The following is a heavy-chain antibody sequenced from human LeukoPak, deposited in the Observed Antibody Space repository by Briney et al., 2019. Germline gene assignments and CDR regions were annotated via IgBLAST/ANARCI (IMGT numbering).Heavy chain of an antibody. CDR1: GYTFNTYY. V-gene: IGHV1-2*02. CDR2: INPNSGGT. CDR3: ARSRRDGYNLDYYYYMDV. Sequence: APVKVSCKASGYTFNTYYMHWVRQAPGQGLEWMGWINPNSGGTNYAQKFRGRVTMTRDTSITTAYMELSRLRSDDTAVYYCARSRRDGYNLDYYYYMDVWGKGTTVTVSS. D-gene: IGHD5-24*01. J-gene: IGHJ6*03.